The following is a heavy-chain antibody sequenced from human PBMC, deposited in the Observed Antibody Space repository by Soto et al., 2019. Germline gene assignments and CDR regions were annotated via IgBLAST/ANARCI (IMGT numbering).Heavy chain of an antibody. V-gene: IGHV3-11*06. CDR1: GFTFSDYY. CDR2: ISSSSSYT. D-gene: IGHD3-3*01. CDR3: ARVPPYYDFWSGYSAY. Sequence: PGGALRLPCGASGFTFSDYYMSWIRQAPWKGLEWVSYISSSSSYTNYADSVKGRFTISRDNAKNSLYLQMNSLRAEDTAVYYCARVPPYYDFWSGYSAYWGQGTLVTVSS. J-gene: IGHJ4*02.